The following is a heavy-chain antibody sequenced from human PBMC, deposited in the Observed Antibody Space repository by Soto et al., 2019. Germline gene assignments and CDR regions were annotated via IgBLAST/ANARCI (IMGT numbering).Heavy chain of an antibody. CDR3: ARDGSGFHWYFDL. CDR2: TYYRSKWYN. Sequence: QVQLQQSGPGLVKPSQTLSLICAISGDSVSSKTATWNWIRQSPSRGLEWLGRTYYRSKWYNDYAVSMKSRVVXTXDXXKNQLSLQLNSVTPDDAAVYFCARDGSGFHWYFDLWGRGTLVTVSS. D-gene: IGHD6-19*01. J-gene: IGHJ2*01. CDR1: GDSVSSKTAT. V-gene: IGHV6-1*01.